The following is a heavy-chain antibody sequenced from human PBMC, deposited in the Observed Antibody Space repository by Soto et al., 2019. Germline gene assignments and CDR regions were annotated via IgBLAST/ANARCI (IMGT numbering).Heavy chain of an antibody. D-gene: IGHD6-19*01. CDR2: LLHGGTT. J-gene: IGHJ3*01. CDR1: GDSISSPKW. Sequence: QVQLQESGPGLVKPSGTLSLTCAVSGDSISSPKWWTWLRQPPGKGLEWIGDLLHGGTTNYNPPLKSRVTLSVDTSQNQSSLNLTSVTAADTAIYYCAYSTGWYRHDVWGQGTSVTVSS. V-gene: IGHV4-4*02. CDR3: AYSTGWYRHDV.